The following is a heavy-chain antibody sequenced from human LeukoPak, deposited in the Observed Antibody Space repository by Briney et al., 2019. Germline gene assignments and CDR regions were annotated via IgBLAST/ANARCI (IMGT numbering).Heavy chain of an antibody. D-gene: IGHD3-10*01. CDR1: GFTFSDYH. Sequence: GGSLRLPCAASGFTFSDYHMSWIRQAPGKGLEWVSYISLSSTYTNYADSVKGRFTISRDNAKNLLYLQMNSLRVEDTAVYYCARDGWFGELDKDHFDYWGQGTLVTVSS. V-gene: IGHV3-11*06. CDR3: ARDGWFGELDKDHFDY. J-gene: IGHJ4*02. CDR2: ISLSSTYT.